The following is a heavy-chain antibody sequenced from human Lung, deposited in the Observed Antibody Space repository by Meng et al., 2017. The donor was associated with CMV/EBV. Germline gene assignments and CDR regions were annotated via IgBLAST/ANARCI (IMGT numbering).Heavy chain of an antibody. CDR1: GGSITSYY. CDR2: ISHSGTS. CDR3: ARGRDDDISLGYYYNRGFDV. Sequence: LSCTVSGGSITSYYWNWIRQPPGKKLEWIGDISHSGTSSYNPSLKSRVIITVDTSRNQFSLKLTSVAAADTAVYFCARGRDDDISLGYYYNRGFDVWXRGAXVTVSS. D-gene: IGHD3-22*01. J-gene: IGHJ6*02. V-gene: IGHV4-59*01.